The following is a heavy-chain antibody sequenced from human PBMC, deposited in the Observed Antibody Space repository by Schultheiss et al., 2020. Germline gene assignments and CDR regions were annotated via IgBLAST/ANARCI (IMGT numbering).Heavy chain of an antibody. CDR1: GGSFSGYY. J-gene: IGHJ4*02. Sequence: SETLSLTCAVYGGSFSGYYWSWIRQPPGKGLEWIGYIYYSGSTYYNPSLKRRVTISVDTSKNQFSLKLSSVTAADTAVYYCARRRVTGWYQLLFLEKSLLCFFDYWGQGTLVIAYS. V-gene: IGHV4-59*08. CDR3: ARRRVTGWYQLLFLEKSLLCFFDY. CDR2: IYYSGST. D-gene: IGHD2-2*01.